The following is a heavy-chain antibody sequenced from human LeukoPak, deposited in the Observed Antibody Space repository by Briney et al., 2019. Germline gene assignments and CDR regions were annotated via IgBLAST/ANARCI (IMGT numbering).Heavy chain of an antibody. J-gene: IGHJ5*02. CDR2: ISYSGSP. CDR3: ARDAMVRGVIDP. V-gene: IGHV4-31*03. D-gene: IGHD3-10*01. Sequence: PSETLSLTCTVSGASISSGGYFWTWIRQHPGKGLEWIGYISYSGSPYYSPSLESRVTISADTSQNQFTLKLSSVTAADTAVYYCARDAMVRGVIDPWGQGTLVTVSS. CDR1: GASISSGGYF.